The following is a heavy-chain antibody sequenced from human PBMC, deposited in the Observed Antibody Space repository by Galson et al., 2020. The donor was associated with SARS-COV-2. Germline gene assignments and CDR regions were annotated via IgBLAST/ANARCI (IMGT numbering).Heavy chain of an antibody. CDR3: ARLVWLWFGGRYYFDY. D-gene: IGHD3-10*01. Sequence: SQTLSLTCTVPCGSISSTSYYWGWIRQPPGKGLEWIGSIYYSGSTYYNPSLKSRVTISVDTSKNQFSLKLSSVTAAETDVYYCARLVWLWFGGRYYFDYWGQGTLVTVSS. CDR2: IYYSGST. V-gene: IGHV4-39*01. J-gene: IGHJ4*02. CDR1: CGSISSTSYY.